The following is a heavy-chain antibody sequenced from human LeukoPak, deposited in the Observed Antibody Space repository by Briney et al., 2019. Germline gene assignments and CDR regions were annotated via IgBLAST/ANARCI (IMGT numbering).Heavy chain of an antibody. CDR2: ISGSGGDT. J-gene: IGHJ4*02. CDR3: ARDSPYDSSGYYLDY. CDR1: GFTFSNFL. V-gene: IGHV3-23*01. D-gene: IGHD3-22*01. Sequence: GGSLRLSCAASGFTFSNFLMTWVRQAPGKGPEWVSAISGSGGDTYYADSVKGRFTISRDNSKNTLYLQMNSLRAEDTAVYYCARDSPYDSSGYYLDYWGQGTLVTVSS.